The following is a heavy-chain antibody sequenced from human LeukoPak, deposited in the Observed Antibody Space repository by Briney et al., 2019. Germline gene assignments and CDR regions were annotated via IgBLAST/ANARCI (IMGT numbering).Heavy chain of an antibody. D-gene: IGHD3-10*01. CDR1: GYSISSGYY. CDR3: ARDRDYGSGSYYDY. V-gene: IGHV4-38-2*02. Sequence: SETLSLTCAVSGYSISSGYYWGWIRQPPGKGLEWIGSIYHSGSTYYNPSLKGRVTISVDTSKNQFSLKLSSVTAADTAVYYCARDRDYGSGSYYDYWGQGTLVTVSS. J-gene: IGHJ4*02. CDR2: IYHSGST.